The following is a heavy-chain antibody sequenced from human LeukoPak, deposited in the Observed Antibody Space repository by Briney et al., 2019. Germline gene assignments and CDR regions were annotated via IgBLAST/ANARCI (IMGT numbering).Heavy chain of an antibody. CDR2: INPNSGGT. J-gene: IGHJ5*02. CDR3: ARVTITTEEFDP. Sequence: ASVKVSFKASGYTITGYYMHWVRQAPGQGLEWMGWINPNSGGTNYAQKFQGRVTMTRDTSISTAYMELSRLRSDDTAVYYCARVTITTEEFDPWGQGTLVTVSS. CDR1: GYTITGYY. V-gene: IGHV1-2*02. D-gene: IGHD3-22*01.